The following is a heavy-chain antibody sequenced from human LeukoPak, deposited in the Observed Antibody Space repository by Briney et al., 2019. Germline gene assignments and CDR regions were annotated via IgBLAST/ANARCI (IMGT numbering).Heavy chain of an antibody. V-gene: IGHV1-46*01. J-gene: IGHJ4*02. Sequence: ASVKVSCKASGYIFTYYYMHWVRQAPGQGLEWMEVINPSGGGTTYLQRFQGRVTMTRDTSTSTVYMDLSSLRSEDTAVYYCAASIAAAGYYFDCWGQGTLVTVSS. CDR1: GYIFTYYY. D-gene: IGHD6-13*01. CDR2: INPSGGGT. CDR3: AASIAAAGYYFDC.